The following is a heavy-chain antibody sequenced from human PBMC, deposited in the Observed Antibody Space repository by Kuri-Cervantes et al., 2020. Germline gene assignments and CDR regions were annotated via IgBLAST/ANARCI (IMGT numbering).Heavy chain of an antibody. D-gene: IGHD3-3*01. CDR2: INPSGGST. Sequence: ASVKVSCKASGYTFTSYYMHWVRQAPGQGLEWMGIINPSGGSTSYAQKFQGRVTMTRGTSTSTVYMELSSLRSEDTAVYYCARLSSIYDFWSGYNMDVWGQGTTVTVSS. CDR1: GYTFTSYY. V-gene: IGHV1-46*01. CDR3: ARLSSIYDFWSGYNMDV. J-gene: IGHJ6*02.